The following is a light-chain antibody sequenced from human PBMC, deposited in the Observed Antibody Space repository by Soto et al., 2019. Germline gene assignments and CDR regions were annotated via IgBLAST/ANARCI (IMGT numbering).Light chain of an antibody. V-gene: IGKV3-20*01. CDR1: QSVSSSY. Sequence: IVLTQSPGPLSSSPGERATLSCWPSQSVSSSYLAWYQQKPGQAPRLLICGASSRATGIPDRFSGSGSGTDFTLTISRLEPEDFAVYYCQQYNNWPITFGQGTRLEI. J-gene: IGKJ5*01. CDR3: QQYNNWPIT. CDR2: GAS.